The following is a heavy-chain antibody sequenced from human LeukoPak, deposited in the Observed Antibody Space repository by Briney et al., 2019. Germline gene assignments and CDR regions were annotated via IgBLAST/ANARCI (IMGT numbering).Heavy chain of an antibody. CDR3: ARGRYSSSWYDYWYFDL. CDR1: GYTFTGYY. J-gene: IGHJ2*01. CDR2: TNPNSGGT. V-gene: IGHV1-2*04. D-gene: IGHD6-13*01. Sequence: GASVKVSCKASGYTFTGYYMHWVRQAPGQGLEWMGWTNPNSGGTNYAQKFQGWVTMTRDTSISTAYMELSRLRSDDTAVYYCARGRYSSSWYDYWYFDLWGRGTLVTVSS.